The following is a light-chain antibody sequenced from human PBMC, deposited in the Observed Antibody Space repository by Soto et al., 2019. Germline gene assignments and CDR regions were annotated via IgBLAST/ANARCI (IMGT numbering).Light chain of an antibody. J-gene: IGKJ2*01. V-gene: IGKV2-28*01. CDR2: LGS. Sequence: DIVMTQSPLSLPVTPGEPASISCRSSQSLLHSNGYNYLGWYLQKPGQSPQLLIYLGSNRSSGVPDRFSGSGSGTDFTLKISRVEAEDVGVYYCMQARQTPDTFGQGTNLEIK. CDR3: MQARQTPDT. CDR1: QSLLHSNGYNY.